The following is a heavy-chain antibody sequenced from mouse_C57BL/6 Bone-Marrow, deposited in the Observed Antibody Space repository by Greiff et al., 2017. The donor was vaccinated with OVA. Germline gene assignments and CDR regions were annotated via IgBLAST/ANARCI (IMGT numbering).Heavy chain of an antibody. CDR2: SRNKANDYTT. CDR1: GFTFSDFY. Sequence: EVKLMESGGGLVQSGRSLRLSCATSGFTFSDFYMEWVRQAPGKGLEWIAASRNKANDYTTEYSASVKGRFIVSRDTSQSILYLQMNALRAEDTAIYYCARDRSNGYAMDYWGQGTSVTVSS. CDR3: ARDRSNGYAMDY. J-gene: IGHJ4*01. D-gene: IGHD2-5*01. V-gene: IGHV7-1*01.